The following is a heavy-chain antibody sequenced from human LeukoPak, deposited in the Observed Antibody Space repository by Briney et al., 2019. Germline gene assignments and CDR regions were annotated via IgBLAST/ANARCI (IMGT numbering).Heavy chain of an antibody. V-gene: IGHV1-46*01. CDR1: GYTFTSYY. Sequence: GASVKVSCKASGYTFTSYYMHWVRQAPGQGLEWMGIINPSGGSTSYAQKFQGRVTMTRDMSTSTVYMELSSLRSEDTAVYYCARALYLYYMDVWGKGTTVTISS. CDR2: INPSGGST. J-gene: IGHJ6*03. D-gene: IGHD5/OR15-5a*01. CDR3: ARALYLYYMDV.